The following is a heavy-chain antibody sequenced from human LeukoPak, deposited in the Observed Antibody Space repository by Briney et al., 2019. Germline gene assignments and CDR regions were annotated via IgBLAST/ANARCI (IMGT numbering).Heavy chain of an antibody. D-gene: IGHD6-6*01. CDR3: ARDLSATYSSSPYMDY. CDR1: GFTFSSYS. CDR2: ISSSSSTI. J-gene: IGHJ4*02. Sequence: SGGSLRLSCAASGFTFSSYSMNWVRQAPGKGLEWVSYISSSSSTIYYADSVKGRFTISRDNSKNTLYLQMNSLRAEDTAVYYCARDLSATYSSSPYMDYWGQGTLVTVSS. V-gene: IGHV3-48*01.